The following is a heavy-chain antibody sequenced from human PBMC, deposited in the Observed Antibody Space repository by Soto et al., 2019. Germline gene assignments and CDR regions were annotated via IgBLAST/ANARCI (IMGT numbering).Heavy chain of an antibody. V-gene: IGHV4-61*01. CDR2: IYYSGST. Sequence: PSETLSLTCTVSGGSVSSGSYYWSWIRQPPGKGLEWIGYIYYSGSTNYNPSLKSRVTISVDTSKNQFSLKLSSVTAADTAVYYCARDSPFGSGSYGMDVWGQGNTVTVSS. CDR1: GGSVSSGSYY. J-gene: IGHJ6*02. D-gene: IGHD3-10*01. CDR3: ARDSPFGSGSYGMDV.